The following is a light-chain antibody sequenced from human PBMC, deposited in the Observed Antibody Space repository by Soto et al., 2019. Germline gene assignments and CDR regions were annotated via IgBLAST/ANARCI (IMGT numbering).Light chain of an antibody. CDR3: SSYTSSSTRV. J-gene: IGLJ2*01. CDR2: DVS. Sequence: QSVLTQPASVSGSPGQSITISCTGTSSDVGGYNYVSWYQQHPGQAPKLMIYDVSNRPSGVSNRFSGSKSGNTASLTISGLQAEDDADYYCSSYTSSSTRVFGGGTKLTVL. V-gene: IGLV2-14*01. CDR1: SSDVGGYNY.